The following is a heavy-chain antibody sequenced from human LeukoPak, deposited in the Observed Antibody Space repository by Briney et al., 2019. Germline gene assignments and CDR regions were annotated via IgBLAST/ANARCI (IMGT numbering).Heavy chain of an antibody. CDR3: ARSYYDILTGYMYGMDV. Sequence: SETLSLTCTVSGGSISSGTYYWSWIRQPAGKGLEWIGHIYTSGSTKYNPSLKSRVTISVDRSKNQFSLKLSSVTAADTAVYYCARSYYDILTGYMYGMDVWGQGTTVTVSS. CDR1: GGSISSGTYY. D-gene: IGHD3-9*01. V-gene: IGHV4-61*09. J-gene: IGHJ6*02. CDR2: IYTSGST.